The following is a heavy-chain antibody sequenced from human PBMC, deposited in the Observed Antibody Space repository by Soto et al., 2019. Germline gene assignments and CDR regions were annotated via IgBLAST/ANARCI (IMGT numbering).Heavy chain of an antibody. CDR2: ISGSGCYT. J-gene: IGHJ4*02. CDR3: AKALPSVNSCGGATCYYFDY. CDR1: GFTFDSYA. D-gene: IGHD2-15*01. V-gene: IGHV3-23*01. Sequence: EVQLLESGGGLVQPGGSLRLSCAASGFTFDSYAMSWVRRTPGKGLEWVSAISGSGCYTYYADSVKGRCTISSEDSQVILYLPMNTVRADDSAVYYCAKALPSVNSCGGATCYYFDYWGQGTLVTVSS.